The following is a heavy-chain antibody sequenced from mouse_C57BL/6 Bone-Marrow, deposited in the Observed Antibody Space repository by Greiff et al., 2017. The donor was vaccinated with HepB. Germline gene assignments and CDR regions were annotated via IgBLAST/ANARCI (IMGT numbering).Heavy chain of an antibody. D-gene: IGHD4-1*01. J-gene: IGHJ4*01. V-gene: IGHV1-81*01. CDR1: GYTFTSYG. Sequence: QVQLQQSGAELARPGASVKLSCKASGYTFTSYGISWVKQRTGQGLEWIGEIYPRSGNTYYNEKFKGKATLTADKSSSTAYMELRSLTSEDSAVYFCARSTLGYAMYYWGQGTSVTVSA. CDR2: IYPRSGNT. CDR3: ARSTLGYAMYY.